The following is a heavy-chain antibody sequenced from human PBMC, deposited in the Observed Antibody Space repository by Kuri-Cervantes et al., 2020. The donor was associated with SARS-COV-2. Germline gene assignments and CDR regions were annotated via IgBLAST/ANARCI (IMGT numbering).Heavy chain of an antibody. Sequence: ASVKVSCKASGYTFSDYYMYWVRQAPGQGLEWMGWINPNSGGTNYAQTFQGWVTMTRDTSSTGYMELSRLRSDDTAVYYCARGMVRGLIQSYYYGMDVWGQGTTVTVSS. J-gene: IGHJ6*02. D-gene: IGHD3-10*01. CDR3: ARGMVRGLIQSYYYGMDV. CDR1: GYTFSDYY. V-gene: IGHV1-2*04. CDR2: INPNSGGT.